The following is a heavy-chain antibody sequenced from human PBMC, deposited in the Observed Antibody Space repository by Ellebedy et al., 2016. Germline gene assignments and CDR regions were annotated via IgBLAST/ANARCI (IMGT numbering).Heavy chain of an antibody. CDR1: GFTFSDHF. CDR3: ARDLVTMALRFYYFGMDV. D-gene: IGHD3-10*01. V-gene: IGHV3-7*01. Sequence: GGSLRLXXAASGFTFSDHFMGWIRQAPGKGLEWVANINQHGSEKYYVDSVKGRFTISRDNAKNSLYLQMDSLRAEDTAVYYCARDLVTMALRFYYFGMDVWGQGTTVTVSS. CDR2: INQHGSEK. J-gene: IGHJ6*02.